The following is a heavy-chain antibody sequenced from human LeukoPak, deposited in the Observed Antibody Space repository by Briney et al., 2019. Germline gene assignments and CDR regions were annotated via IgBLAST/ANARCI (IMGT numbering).Heavy chain of an antibody. CDR2: INAGSGNT. CDR3: ARDSGEYYFDY. V-gene: IGHV1-3*01. D-gene: IGHD2-15*01. Sequence: GASVKVSCKASGYTFTSYAMNWVRQAPGQGLEWMGWINAGSGNTKYSQNFQGRVTISRDTSASTAYMELSSLTSEDTAVYYCARDSGEYYFDYWGQGTLVTVSS. J-gene: IGHJ4*02. CDR1: GYTFTSYA.